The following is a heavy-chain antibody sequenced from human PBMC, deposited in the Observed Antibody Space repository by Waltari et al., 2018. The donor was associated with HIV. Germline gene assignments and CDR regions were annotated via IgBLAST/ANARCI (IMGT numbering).Heavy chain of an antibody. CDR3: ARAFRAVAGHADP. CDR1: GYTFTGYY. V-gene: IGHV1-2*02. D-gene: IGHD6-19*01. J-gene: IGHJ5*02. CDR2: INPNSGGT. Sequence: QVQLVQDADVVNKSGASVKVSCKASGYTFTGYYMHWLRQAPGQGLVWMGWINPNSGGTNYAQKFQGRVTMTRDTSISTAYMELSRLRSDDTAVYYCARAFRAVAGHADPWGQGTLVTVSS.